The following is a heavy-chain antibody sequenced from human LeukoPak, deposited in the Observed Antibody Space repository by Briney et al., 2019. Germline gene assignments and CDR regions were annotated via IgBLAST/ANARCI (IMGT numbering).Heavy chain of an antibody. CDR1: GFTFNNYA. Sequence: GGSLRLSCAASGFTFNNYAMNWVRQGPGEGLEWVSAISGTGSSTYYADSVKGRFTISRDNSKNTLYLQMNSLRADDTAVYYCAKTRPLDSSSWSHGDYWGQGTLVTVSS. CDR2: ISGTGSST. J-gene: IGHJ4*02. V-gene: IGHV3-23*01. D-gene: IGHD6-13*01. CDR3: AKTRPLDSSSWSHGDY.